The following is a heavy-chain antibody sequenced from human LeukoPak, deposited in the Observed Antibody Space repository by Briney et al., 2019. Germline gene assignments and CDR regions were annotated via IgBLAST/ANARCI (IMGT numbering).Heavy chain of an antibody. D-gene: IGHD3-22*01. CDR2: IYSGGST. V-gene: IGHV3-53*01. Sequence: GGSLRLSCAASGFTVSSNYMNWVRQAPGKGLEWVSVIYSGGSTYYADSVKGRFTISRDDSKNTLYLQMNSLRAEDTAVYYCAKDLRPAITMIVVVPSDAFDIWGQGTMVTVSS. J-gene: IGHJ3*02. CDR1: GFTVSSNY. CDR3: AKDLRPAITMIVVVPSDAFDI.